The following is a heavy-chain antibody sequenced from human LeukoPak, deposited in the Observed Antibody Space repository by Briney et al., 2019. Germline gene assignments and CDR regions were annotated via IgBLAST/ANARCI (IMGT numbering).Heavy chain of an antibody. D-gene: IGHD3-16*02. Sequence: ASVKVSCKASGYTFTSYGISWVRQATGQGLEWMGWMNPNSGNTGYAQKFQGRVTMTRNTSISTAYMELSSLRSEDTAVYYCARGYHYDYVWGSYRTNWFDPWGQGTLVTVSS. CDR3: ARGYHYDYVWGSYRTNWFDP. V-gene: IGHV1-8*02. CDR2: MNPNSGNT. J-gene: IGHJ5*02. CDR1: GYTFTSYG.